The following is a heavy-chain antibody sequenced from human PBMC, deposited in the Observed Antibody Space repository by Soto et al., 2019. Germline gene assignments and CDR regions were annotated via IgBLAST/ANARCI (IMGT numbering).Heavy chain of an antibody. CDR2: ISAYNGNT. CDR3: ARVYCSSTSCYGGYFDY. J-gene: IGHJ4*02. D-gene: IGHD2-2*01. V-gene: IGHV1-18*01. Sequence: ASVKVSCKASGYTFTSYCISWVRQAPGQGLEWMGWISAYNGNTNYAQKLQGRVTMTTDTSTSTAYMELRSLRSDDTAVYYCARVYCSSTSCYGGYFDYWGQGTLVTVSS. CDR1: GYTFTSYC.